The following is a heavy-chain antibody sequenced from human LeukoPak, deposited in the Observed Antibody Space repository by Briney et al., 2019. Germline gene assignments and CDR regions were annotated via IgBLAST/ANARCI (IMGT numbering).Heavy chain of an antibody. CDR2: MNPNSGNT. Sequence: GASVKVSCKASGGTFSSYAINWVRQATGQGLEWMGWMNPNSGNTGYAQKFQGRVTMTRNTSISTAYMELSSLRSEDTAVYYCARIYDYGDYEDGDYWGQGTLVTVSS. V-gene: IGHV1-8*02. J-gene: IGHJ4*02. D-gene: IGHD4-17*01. CDR1: GGTFSSYA. CDR3: ARIYDYGDYEDGDY.